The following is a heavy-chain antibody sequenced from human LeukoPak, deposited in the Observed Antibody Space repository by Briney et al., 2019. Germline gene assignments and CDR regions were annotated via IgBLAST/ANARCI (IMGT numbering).Heavy chain of an antibody. CDR1: GYTFTSYG. Sequence: ASVKVSCKTSGYTFTSYGISWVRQAPGQGLEWMGWISAYNGNTNYAQKLQGRVTMTTDTSTSTAYMELRSLRSDDTAVYYCARSYDGSGYSGMGFDYWGQGTPVTVSS. CDR3: ARSYDGSGYSGMGFDY. V-gene: IGHV1-18*01. J-gene: IGHJ4*02. CDR2: ISAYNGNT. D-gene: IGHD3-22*01.